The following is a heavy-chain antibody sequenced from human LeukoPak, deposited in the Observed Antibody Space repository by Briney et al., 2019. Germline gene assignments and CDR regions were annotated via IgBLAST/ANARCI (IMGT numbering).Heavy chain of an antibody. D-gene: IGHD6-13*01. CDR2: ISGSGGST. CDR1: GFTFSSYA. J-gene: IGHJ4*02. V-gene: IGHV3-23*01. CDR3: AEGIAPAAPFDY. Sequence: PGGSLRLSCAASGFTFSSYAMSWVRQAPGKGLEWISVISGSGGSTYYADSVKGRFTISRDNSKNTLYLQMNSLRAEDTAVYYCAEGIAPAAPFDYWGQGTLVTVSS.